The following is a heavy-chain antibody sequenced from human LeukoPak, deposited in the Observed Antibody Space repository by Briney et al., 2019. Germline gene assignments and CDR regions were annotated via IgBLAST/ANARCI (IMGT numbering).Heavy chain of an antibody. D-gene: IGHD1-26*01. J-gene: IGHJ4*02. CDR2: LSDTGGST. V-gene: IGHV3-23*01. Sequence: GGSLRLSCAASGFTFSSYAMAWVRQAPGKGLEWVSALSDTGGSTYYGDSVKGRFTISRDNAKNSLYLQMNSLRAEDTAVYYCARDLKVGAIDYWGQGTLVTVSS. CDR3: ARDLKVGAIDY. CDR1: GFTFSSYA.